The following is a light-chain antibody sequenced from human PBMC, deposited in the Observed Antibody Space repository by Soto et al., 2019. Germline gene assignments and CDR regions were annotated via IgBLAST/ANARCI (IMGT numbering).Light chain of an antibody. Sequence: DIQMTQSPSSLSASVRDRVTITCRASQSIDTYLNWYQQKPGKAPKLLISAASRLQSGVPSRFSDSGSGTDFTLTINSLQPEDFAAYYCQQSYTTPLTFGGGTTVDIK. J-gene: IGKJ4*01. CDR2: AAS. V-gene: IGKV1-39*01. CDR3: QQSYTTPLT. CDR1: QSIDTY.